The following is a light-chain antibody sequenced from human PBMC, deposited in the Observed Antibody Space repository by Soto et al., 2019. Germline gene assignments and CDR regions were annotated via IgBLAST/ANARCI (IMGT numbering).Light chain of an antibody. V-gene: IGLV2-14*03. J-gene: IGLJ1*01. Sequence: QSALTQPASVSGSPGQSIAISCTGTSSDVGGYNYVSWYQHHPGKAPKLMIYDVSNRPSGVSNRFSGSTSGNTASLTISGLQTEDEADYYCSSYTSSDTYVFGTGTKVTVL. CDR2: DVS. CDR1: SSDVGGYNY. CDR3: SSYTSSDTYV.